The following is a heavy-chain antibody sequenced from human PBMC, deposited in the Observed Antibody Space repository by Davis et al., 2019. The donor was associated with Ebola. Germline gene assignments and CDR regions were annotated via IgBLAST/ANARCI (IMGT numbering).Heavy chain of an antibody. J-gene: IGHJ5*02. CDR2: IYYSGIT. D-gene: IGHD3-3*01. CDR1: GGSIISSSSY. V-gene: IGHV4-39*01. Sequence: SETLSLTCTVSGGSIISSSSYWGWIRQPPRKGLEWIGSIYYSGITYYNPCLKSRVTISVDTSKNQFSLKLRSVTAADTAVYYCARQGWSGYSLRHWLDPWGRGTLVTVSS. CDR3: ARQGWSGYSLRHWLDP.